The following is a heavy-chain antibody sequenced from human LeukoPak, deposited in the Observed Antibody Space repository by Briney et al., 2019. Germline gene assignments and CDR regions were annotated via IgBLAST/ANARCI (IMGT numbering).Heavy chain of an antibody. Sequence: GSLRLSCAASGFTFSSYSMNWVRQPPGKGLEWIGSIYYSGSTYYNPSLKSRVTISVDTSKNQFSLKLSSVTAADTAVYYCARHVSRDWFGGPYYFDYWGQGTLVTVSS. CDR2: IYYSGST. D-gene: IGHD3-10*01. V-gene: IGHV4-39*01. J-gene: IGHJ4*02. CDR3: ARHVSRDWFGGPYYFDY. CDR1: GFTFSSYSMN.